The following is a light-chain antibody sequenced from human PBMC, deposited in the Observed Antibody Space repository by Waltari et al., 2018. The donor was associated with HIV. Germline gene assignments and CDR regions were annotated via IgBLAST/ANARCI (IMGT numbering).Light chain of an antibody. V-gene: IGKV3D-15*01. J-gene: IGKJ1*01. CDR1: QSISSS. CDR3: QQYNKWPWT. Sequence: EIVVTQPLGTLSVSPGERATLSCRASQSISSSLTWFQQKPGQAPRLLIYGASTRATGIPARFIGSGSVTEFTLTISSLQSEDFALYYCQQYNKWPWTFGQGTKVEIK. CDR2: GAS.